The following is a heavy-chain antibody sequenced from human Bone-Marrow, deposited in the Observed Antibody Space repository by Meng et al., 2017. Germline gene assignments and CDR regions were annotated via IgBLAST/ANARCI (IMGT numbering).Heavy chain of an antibody. CDR3: AREVSSRTRRLDP. V-gene: IGHV1-46*01. CDR1: GYTFTSYY. CDR2: INPIGGST. Sequence: ASVKVSCKASGYTFTSYYMHWLRQPPGQGLAWMGIINPIGGSTSYAQKCQGRVTMTRDTSTSTVYMKLSSLRSEETAVYYCAREVSSRTRRLDPWGQGTLVTVSS. J-gene: IGHJ5*02. D-gene: IGHD1-7*01.